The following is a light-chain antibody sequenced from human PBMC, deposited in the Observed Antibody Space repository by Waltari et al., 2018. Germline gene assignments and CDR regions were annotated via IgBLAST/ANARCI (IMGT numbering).Light chain of an antibody. CDR2: GPS. CDR1: QIVDNNY. J-gene: IGKJ4*01. CDR3: QQYGSTPLT. V-gene: IGKV3-20*01. Sequence: EIVLTQSPGTPSLSPGERATLSCRASQIVDNNYVAWYQQKSGQAPRLLIYGPSTRATGIPDRFSGSGSGTDFSLIIRGLEPEDYALYYCQQYGSTPLTFGGGTKVEMK.